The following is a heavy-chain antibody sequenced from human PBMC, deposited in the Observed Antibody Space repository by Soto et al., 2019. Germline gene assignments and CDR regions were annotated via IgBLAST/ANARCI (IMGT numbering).Heavy chain of an antibody. CDR2: IYYSGST. Sequence: PSETLSLTCTVSGDSISSGGYYWSWIRQHPGKGLEWIGYIYYSGSTYYNPSLKSRVSISVDTSKNQFSLKLNSVTAADTAVYYCARAPPPTTVTIDPWGQGTLVTVYS. CDR3: ARAPPPTTVTIDP. J-gene: IGHJ5*02. CDR1: GDSISSGGYY. D-gene: IGHD4-17*01. V-gene: IGHV4-31*03.